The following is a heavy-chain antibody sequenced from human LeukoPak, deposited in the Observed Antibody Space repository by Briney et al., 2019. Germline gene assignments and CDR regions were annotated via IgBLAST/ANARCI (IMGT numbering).Heavy chain of an antibody. J-gene: IGHJ4*02. CDR2: TYYRSKWYN. CDR1: GDSVSSNSAA. CDR3: ARDSVADTQGSAYFDY. V-gene: IGHV6-1*01. D-gene: IGHD6-19*01. Sequence: SQTLSLTCAISGDSVSSNSAAWNWIRQSPSRGLEWLGRTYYRSKWYNDYAVSVKSRITINPDTSKNQFSLQLNSVTPEDTAVYYCARDSVADTQGSAYFDYWGQGTLVTVSS.